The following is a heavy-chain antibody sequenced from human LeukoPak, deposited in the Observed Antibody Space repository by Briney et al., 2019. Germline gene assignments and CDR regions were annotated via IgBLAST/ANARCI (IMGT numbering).Heavy chain of an antibody. J-gene: IGHJ4*02. Sequence: GGSLRLSCAASGFTFNNYAMSWVRQAPGKGLQWVSTITGSGGTTYYADSVKGRFTISRDISKNTLYLQMNSLRAEDTAVYYCARDNGYGDTYFDYWGQGTLVTVSS. CDR3: ARDNGYGDTYFDY. D-gene: IGHD4-17*01. V-gene: IGHV3-23*01. CDR1: GFTFNNYA. CDR2: ITGSGGTT.